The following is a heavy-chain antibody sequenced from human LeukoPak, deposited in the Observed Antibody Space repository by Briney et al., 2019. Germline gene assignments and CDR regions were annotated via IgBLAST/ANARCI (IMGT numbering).Heavy chain of an antibody. V-gene: IGHV3-9*01. D-gene: IGHD4-23*01. J-gene: IGHJ4*02. Sequence: GGSLRLSCAASGFTFDDYAMHWVRQAPGKGLEWVSGISWNSGSIGYADSVKGRFSISRDNAKNTLYLQMNSLRVEDTAVYYCARGRPHGNDYWGQGTLVTVSS. CDR1: GFTFDDYA. CDR2: ISWNSGSI. CDR3: ARGRPHGNDY.